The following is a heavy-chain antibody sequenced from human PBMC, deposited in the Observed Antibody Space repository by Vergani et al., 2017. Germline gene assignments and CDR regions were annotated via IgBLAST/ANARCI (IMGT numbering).Heavy chain of an antibody. Sequence: QVHLQESGPGLVKPSETLSLPCTVSGGSITNNFWSWIRRPPGQGLEWIGYIHHSGATNSKSYLRSRVSISIATSKSSFSLRLSSVTTADTAMYYCASDTFHFDSENYDDVFDSWGQGTMVIVSS. CDR3: ASDTFHFDSENYDDVFDS. CDR2: IHHSGAT. CDR1: GGSITNNF. J-gene: IGHJ3*02. D-gene: IGHD3-16*01. V-gene: IGHV4-59*01.